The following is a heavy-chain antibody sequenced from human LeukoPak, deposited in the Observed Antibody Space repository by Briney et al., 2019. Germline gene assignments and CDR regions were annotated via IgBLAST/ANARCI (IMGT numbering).Heavy chain of an antibody. CDR2: IGAYNGNT. J-gene: IGHJ6*02. V-gene: IGHV1-18*01. D-gene: IGHD2/OR15-2a*01. CDR3: ARDGEYGVPDYYYYGMDV. CDR1: GYTFTSYG. Sequence: VASVKVSCKASGYTFTSYGISWVRQAPGQGLEWMGWIGAYNGNTNYAQKLQGRVTMTTDTSTSTAYMELRSLRSDDTAVYYCARDGEYGVPDYYYYGMDVWGQGTTVTVSS.